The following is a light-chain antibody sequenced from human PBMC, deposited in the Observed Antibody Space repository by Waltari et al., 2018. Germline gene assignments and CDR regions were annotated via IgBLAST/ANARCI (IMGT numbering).Light chain of an antibody. CDR1: QDIKNH. CDR2: DAS. CDR3: QHYDNLIGT. Sequence: IQMTQSPSSLSASVGDNITITCRATQDIKNHLNWYQQKPGKAPTLLIYDASTLEIGVPSRFSGSGSGTDFAFIISSLQPEDIATYYCQHYDNLIGTFGPGTKVEIK. J-gene: IGKJ3*01. V-gene: IGKV1-33*01.